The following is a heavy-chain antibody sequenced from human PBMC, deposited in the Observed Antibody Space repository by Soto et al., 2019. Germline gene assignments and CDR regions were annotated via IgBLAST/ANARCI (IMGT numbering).Heavy chain of an antibody. J-gene: IGHJ4*02. D-gene: IGHD4-17*01. CDR1: GFTFSGYA. CDR3: AKNRCRVTTSGHFDY. Sequence: EVQLLESGGDLVQPGRSLRLSCAASGFTFSGYAMSWVRQAPGKGLEWVSVIHGGGNSAYYADSVKGRFTISRDNSNNSLYLQMSSLRGEDTAVYYCAKNRCRVTTSGHFDYWGQGALVTVSS. V-gene: IGHV3-23*01. CDR2: IHGGGNSA.